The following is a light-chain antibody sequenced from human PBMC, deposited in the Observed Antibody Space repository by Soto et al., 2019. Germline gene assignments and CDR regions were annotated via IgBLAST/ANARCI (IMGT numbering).Light chain of an antibody. CDR2: DAS. V-gene: IGKV3D-20*02. CDR3: QQLHDYPIT. J-gene: IGKJ5*01. CDR1: QRISNSY. Sequence: EIVLTQSPGTLSLSPGERATLSCRASQRISNSYLAWYQQKPGQAPRLLLYDASSRATGIPDRVSGSGSGTDFTLTISRLEPEDFATYYCQQLHDYPITFGQGTRLEIK.